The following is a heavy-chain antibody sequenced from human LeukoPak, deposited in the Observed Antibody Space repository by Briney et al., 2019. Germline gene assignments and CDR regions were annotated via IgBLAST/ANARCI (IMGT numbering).Heavy chain of an antibody. CDR1: GFTFSSYA. CDR2: ISGSGGST. V-gene: IGHV3-23*01. CDR3: AKPRYYYDSSGYYPFDY. Sequence: GGSLRLSCAASGFTFSSYAMSWVRQAPGKGLEWVSAISGSGGSTYYADSVKGRFTISRDNSKNTLYLQMNSLRAEDTAVYYCAKPRYYYDSSGYYPFDYWGQGTLVTVSS. J-gene: IGHJ4*02. D-gene: IGHD3-22*01.